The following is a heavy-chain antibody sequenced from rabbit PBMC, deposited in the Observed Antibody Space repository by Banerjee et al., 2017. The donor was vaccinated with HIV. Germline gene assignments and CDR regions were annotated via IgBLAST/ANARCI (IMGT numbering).Heavy chain of an antibody. CDR3: ASNVGYTGDSYVWGL. J-gene: IGHJ4*01. Sequence: QEQLEESGGDLVKPEGSLTLTCTASGFSFSNKYVMCWVRQAPGKGLEWIACINTSSGNTVYATWAKGRFTISKTSSTTVTLQMTSLTAADTATYFCASNVGYTGDSYVWGLWGQGTLVTVS. D-gene: IGHD8-1*01. CDR1: GFSFSNKYV. V-gene: IGHV1S45*01. CDR2: INTSSGNT.